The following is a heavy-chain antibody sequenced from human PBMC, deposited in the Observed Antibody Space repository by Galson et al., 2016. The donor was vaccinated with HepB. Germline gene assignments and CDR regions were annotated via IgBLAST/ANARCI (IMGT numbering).Heavy chain of an antibody. CDR1: GFTFSNYA. D-gene: IGHD1-1*01. J-gene: IGHJ4*02. CDR3: VRDNDWAFDY. V-gene: IGHV3-48*01. Sequence: SLRLSCAASGFTFSNYAMNWVRQAPGKGLEWVSHNSRDSGIIDYADSVKGRFTVSRDNGKNSLFLQMNSLRVEDTAVYYCVRDNDWAFDYWGQGILVTV. CDR2: NSRDSGII.